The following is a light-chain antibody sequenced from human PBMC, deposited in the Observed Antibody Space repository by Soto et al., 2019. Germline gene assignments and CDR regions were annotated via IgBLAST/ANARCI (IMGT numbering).Light chain of an antibody. Sequence: EIVMTQSPATLSGSPGERATLSCRASQSVRSNLAWYQQKPGQAPRLLIFGASARATGNPARFSGSGSGTEFTLTISSLQSEDFAVYYCQQYNNWPKTLGQGTKVEIK. CDR1: QSVRSN. V-gene: IGKV3-15*01. CDR2: GAS. J-gene: IGKJ1*01. CDR3: QQYNNWPKT.